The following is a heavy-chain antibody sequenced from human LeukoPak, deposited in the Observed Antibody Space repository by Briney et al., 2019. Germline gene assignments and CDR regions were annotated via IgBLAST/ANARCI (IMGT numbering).Heavy chain of an antibody. CDR3: ARHEDRNWYFDH. J-gene: IGHJ4*02. CDR2: IYYSGST. D-gene: IGHD1-1*01. Sequence: SETLSLTCTVSGGSISSSYYYWGWSRQPPGKGLGWIGTIYYSGSTYYNPSLKSRVTISVDTSKNPFSLKLSSVTAPATAVYYCARHEDRNWYFDHWGQGTLVTVSS. V-gene: IGHV4-39*01. CDR1: GGSISSSYYY.